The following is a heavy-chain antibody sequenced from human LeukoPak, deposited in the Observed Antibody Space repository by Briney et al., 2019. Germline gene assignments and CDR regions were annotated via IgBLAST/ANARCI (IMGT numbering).Heavy chain of an antibody. CDR2: VTSDGSST. CDR1: GFTFSSYW. J-gene: IGHJ4*02. D-gene: IGHD1-26*01. Sequence: GGSLRLSCAASGFTFSSYWMHWVRQAPGKGLVCVSRVTSDGSSTSYADSVRGRFTISRDNAKNTVYLQMNSLRAEDTAVYYCARDLTGAVFDFWGQGTLVTVSS. V-gene: IGHV3-74*01. CDR3: ARDLTGAVFDF.